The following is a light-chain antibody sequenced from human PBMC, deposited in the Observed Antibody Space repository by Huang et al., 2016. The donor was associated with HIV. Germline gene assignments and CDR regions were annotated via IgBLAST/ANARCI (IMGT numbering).Light chain of an antibody. J-gene: IGKJ2*01. CDR1: QNISNS. CDR2: AAS. CDR3: QQSYSTPQS. V-gene: IGKV1-39*01. Sequence: DIQMTQSPSSLSASVGDRVTMTCRASQNISNSLNWYQQKLGKAPKVLIYAASSLQSGVPSRFSGSGSGTDFILTSSSLQSEDFATYYCQQSYSTPQSFGQGTKLEL.